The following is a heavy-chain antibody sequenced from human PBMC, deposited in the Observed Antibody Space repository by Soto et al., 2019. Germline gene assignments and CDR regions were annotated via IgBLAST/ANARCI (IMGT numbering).Heavy chain of an antibody. D-gene: IGHD4-4*01. V-gene: IGHV3-49*04. CDR1: GFTFGDYA. Sequence: PGGSLRLSCTASGFTFGDYAMSWVRQAPGKGLEWVGFIRSKAYGGTTEYAASVKGRFTISRDDSKSIAYLQMNSLKTEDTAVYYCTRGSTPFYGMDVWGQGTTVTVSS. J-gene: IGHJ6*02. CDR3: TRGSTPFYGMDV. CDR2: IRSKAYGGTT.